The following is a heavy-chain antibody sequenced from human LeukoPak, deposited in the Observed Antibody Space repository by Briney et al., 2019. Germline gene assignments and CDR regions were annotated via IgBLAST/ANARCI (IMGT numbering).Heavy chain of an antibody. Sequence: ASVKVSCKASGYTFTSYDITWVRQAPGQGLEWMGWISGYNGNTNYAQKLQGRVTMTTDTSTTTAYMELRSLGSDDTAVYYCARVAWEFQSQAHFDRWGRGAMVSVCS. V-gene: IGHV1-18*04. J-gene: IGHJ2*01. CDR2: ISGYNGNT. D-gene: IGHD3-10*01. CDR1: GYTFTSYD. CDR3: ARVAWEFQSQAHFDR.